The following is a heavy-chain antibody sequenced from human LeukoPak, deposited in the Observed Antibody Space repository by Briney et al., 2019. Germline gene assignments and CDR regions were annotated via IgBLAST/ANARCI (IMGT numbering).Heavy chain of an antibody. CDR2: IKQDGSEE. J-gene: IGHJ6*03. CDR3: ARVVFGVVIYYYYYMDV. D-gene: IGHD3-3*01. CDR1: GFTFTSNW. V-gene: IGHV3-7*01. Sequence: SGRSLRLSCAAYGFTFTSNWMSWVRQAPGKGLEWEANIKQDGSEEDSVDSVKGRFTISRDNATTSLYLQMNSLRAEDTAVYYCARVVFGVVIYYYYYMDVWGKGTTVTVSS.